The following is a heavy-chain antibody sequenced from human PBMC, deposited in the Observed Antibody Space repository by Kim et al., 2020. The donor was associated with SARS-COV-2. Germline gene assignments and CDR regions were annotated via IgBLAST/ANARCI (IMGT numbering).Heavy chain of an antibody. D-gene: IGHD3-9*01. J-gene: IGHJ4*02. CDR2: IKQDGSEK. V-gene: IGHV3-7*03. CDR1: GFTFSSYW. Sequence: GGSLRLSCAASGFTFSSYWMSWVRQAPGKGLEWVANIKQDGSEKYYVDSVKGRFTISRDNAKNSLYLQMNSLRAEDTAVYYCARESHFDWLLGFDYWGQGTLVTVSS. CDR3: ARESHFDWLLGFDY.